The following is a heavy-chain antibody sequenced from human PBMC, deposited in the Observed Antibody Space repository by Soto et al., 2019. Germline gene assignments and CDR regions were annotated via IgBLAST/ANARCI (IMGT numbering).Heavy chain of an antibody. D-gene: IGHD2-15*01. Sequence: VQLVESGGGLIQPGESLRLSCAAFGLTISGKKYVAWVRQAPGKGLEWVAVISHDGSNTDYGDSVKGRFTISRDNSKSTLSLKMNSLRPEDTGVYYWAKDAGSTEYSFPPWGQGTLVSVPS. CDR1: GLTISGK. CDR3: AKDAGSTEYSFPP. J-gene: IGHJ5*02. CDR2: ISHDGSNT. V-gene: IGHV3-30*18.